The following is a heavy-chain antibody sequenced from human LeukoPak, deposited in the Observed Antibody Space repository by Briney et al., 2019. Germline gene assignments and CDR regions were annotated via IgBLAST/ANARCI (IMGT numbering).Heavy chain of an antibody. J-gene: IGHJ4*02. CDR2: IWYDGSNK. V-gene: IGHV3-33*01. CDR3: ARNDILTGTFDY. CDR1: GFTFSSYG. D-gene: IGHD3-9*01. Sequence: GGSLRLSCAASGFTFSSYGMHWVRQAPGKGLEWVAVIWYDGSNKYYADSVKGRFTISRDNSKNTLYLQMNSLRAENTAVYYCARNDILTGTFDYWGQGTLVTVSS.